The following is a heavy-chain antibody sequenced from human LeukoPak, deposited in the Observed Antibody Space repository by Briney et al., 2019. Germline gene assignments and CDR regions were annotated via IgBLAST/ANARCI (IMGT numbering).Heavy chain of an antibody. V-gene: IGHV3-23*01. CDR3: AKTLPSSWYSFDY. J-gene: IGHJ4*02. CDR1: GFTFSSYA. Sequence: GGSLRLSCAASGFTFSSYAMSWVRQAPGNHLEWVPTVSTSAGSTYYADPVKGRFTISSDKPKNALCLQVDSLRAEGTAVYYCAKTLPSSWYSFDYWGQGTLVTVSS. CDR2: VSTSAGST. D-gene: IGHD6-13*01.